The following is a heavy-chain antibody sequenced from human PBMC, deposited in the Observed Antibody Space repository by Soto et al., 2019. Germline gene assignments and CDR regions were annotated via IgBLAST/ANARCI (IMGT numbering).Heavy chain of an antibody. CDR3: ARYCSGGSCSGDFQH. D-gene: IGHD2-15*01. J-gene: IGHJ1*01. V-gene: IGHV4-39*01. CDR1: GGSISSSSYY. Sequence: SETLSLTCTVSGGSISSSSYYWGWIRQPPGKGLEWIGSIYYSGSTYYNPSLKSRVTISVDTSKNQFSLKLSSVTAADTAVYYCARYCSGGSCSGDFQHWGQRTLVTVSS. CDR2: IYYSGST.